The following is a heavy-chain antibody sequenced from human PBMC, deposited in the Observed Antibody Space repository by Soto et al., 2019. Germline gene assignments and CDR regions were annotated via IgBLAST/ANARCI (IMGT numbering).Heavy chain of an antibody. J-gene: IGHJ5*02. V-gene: IGHV4-4*02. Sequence: PSETLSLTCAVSGGSISSSNWWSWVRQPPGKGLEWIGEIYHSGSTNYNPSLKSRVTISVDKSKNQFSLKLSSVTAADTAVYYCARDPDYDILTGLTWGQGTLVTVSS. CDR3: ARDPDYDILTGLT. CDR2: IYHSGST. D-gene: IGHD3-9*01. CDR1: GGSISSSNW.